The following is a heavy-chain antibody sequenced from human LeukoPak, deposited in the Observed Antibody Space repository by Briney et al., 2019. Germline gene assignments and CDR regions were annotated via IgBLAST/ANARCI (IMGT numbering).Heavy chain of an antibody. CDR3: ARGRVSSGWYPYYFDY. CDR2: ISSSGSTI. D-gene: IGHD6-19*01. Sequence: GGSLRLSCAASGFTFSDYYMSWIRQAPGKGLEWVSYISSSGSTIYYADSVKGRFTISRDNAKNSLYLHMNSLRAEDTAVYYCARGRVSSGWYPYYFDYWGQGTLVTVSS. CDR1: GFTFSDYY. V-gene: IGHV3-11*04. J-gene: IGHJ4*02.